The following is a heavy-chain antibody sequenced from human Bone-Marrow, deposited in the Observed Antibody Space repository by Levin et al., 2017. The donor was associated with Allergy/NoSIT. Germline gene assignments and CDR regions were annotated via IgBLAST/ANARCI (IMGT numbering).Heavy chain of an antibody. J-gene: IGHJ5*02. CDR2: IIPIFGTA. Sequence: ASVKVSCKASGGTFSSYAISWVRQAPGQGLEWMGGIIPIFGTANYAQKFQGRVTITADESTSTAYMELSSLRSEDTAVYYCARVRYYYGSGSYVMWFDPWGQGTLVTVSS. CDR1: GGTFSSYA. CDR3: ARVRYYYGSGSYVMWFDP. D-gene: IGHD3-10*01. V-gene: IGHV1-69*13.